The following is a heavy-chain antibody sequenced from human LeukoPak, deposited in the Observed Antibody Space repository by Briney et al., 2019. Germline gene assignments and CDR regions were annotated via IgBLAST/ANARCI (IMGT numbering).Heavy chain of an antibody. CDR2: IIPILGIA. D-gene: IGHD3-3*01. V-gene: IGHV1-69*04. CDR1: GGTFSSYA. J-gene: IGHJ4*02. Sequence: GASVTVSCKASGGTFSSYAISWVRQAPGQGLEWMGRIIPILGIANYAQKFQGRVTITADKSTSTAYMELSSLRSEDTAVYYCASANYDFSDYWGQGTLVTVSS. CDR3: ASANYDFSDY.